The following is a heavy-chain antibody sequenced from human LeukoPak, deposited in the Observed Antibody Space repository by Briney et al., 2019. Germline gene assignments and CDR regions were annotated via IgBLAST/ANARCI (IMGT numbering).Heavy chain of an antibody. J-gene: IGHJ4*02. CDR1: GFTFSSYA. CDR2: IRATASTT. V-gene: IGHV3-23*01. Sequence: GGSLRLSCAASGFTFSSYAMTWVRQAPGKGLEWVSTIRATASTTYYEDSVKGRFTISRDNSKNTQWLQMNSLRVEDTSVYYCTKGGYATYFDYWGQGTLVTVSS. D-gene: IGHD2-2*01. CDR3: TKGGYATYFDY.